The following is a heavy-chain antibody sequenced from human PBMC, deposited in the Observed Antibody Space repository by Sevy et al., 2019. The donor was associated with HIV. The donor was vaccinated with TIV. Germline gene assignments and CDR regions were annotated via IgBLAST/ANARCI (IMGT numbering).Heavy chain of an antibody. CDR1: GFTFSSYA. Sequence: GGSLRLSCAASGFTFSSYAMHWVRQAPGKGLEWVAVISYDGSNKYYEDSVKGRFTISRDNSKNTLYLQMNSLRAEDTAVYYCARDLTRGLMDVWGQGTTVTVSS. V-gene: IGHV3-30-3*01. D-gene: IGHD3-10*01. CDR3: ARDLTRGLMDV. J-gene: IGHJ6*02. CDR2: ISYDGSNK.